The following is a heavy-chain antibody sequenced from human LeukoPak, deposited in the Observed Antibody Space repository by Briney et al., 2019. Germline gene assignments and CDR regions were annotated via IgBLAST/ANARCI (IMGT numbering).Heavy chain of an antibody. V-gene: IGHV3-48*03. CDR1: GFTFSSYE. CDR3: APLSGSYFGDDAFDI. Sequence: GGSLRLSCAASGFTFSSYEMNWVRQAPGKGLEWVAYISSSGSTIYYADSVKGRFTISRDNAKNSLYLQMNSLRAEDTAVYYCAPLSGSYFGDDAFDIWGQGTMVTVSS. J-gene: IGHJ3*02. D-gene: IGHD1-26*01. CDR2: ISSSGSTI.